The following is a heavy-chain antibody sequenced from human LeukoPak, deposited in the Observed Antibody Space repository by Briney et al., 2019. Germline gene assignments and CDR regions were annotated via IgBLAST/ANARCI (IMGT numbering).Heavy chain of an antibody. CDR2: INHSGST. Sequence: PSETLSLTCAVYGGSFSGYYWSWIRQPPGKGLEWIGEINHSGSTNYNPSLKSRVTISVDTSKNQFSLKLSSVTAADTAVYYCARQKRGTSMVRGVANWFDPWGQGTLVTVSS. CDR1: GGSFSGYY. V-gene: IGHV4-34*01. CDR3: ARQKRGTSMVRGVANWFDP. J-gene: IGHJ5*02. D-gene: IGHD3-10*01.